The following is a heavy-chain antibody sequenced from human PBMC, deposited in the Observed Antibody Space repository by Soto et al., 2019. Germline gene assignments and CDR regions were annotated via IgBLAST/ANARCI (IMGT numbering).Heavy chain of an antibody. CDR2: ISYDGSNK. Sequence: QVQLVESGGGVVQPGRSLRLSCAASGFTFSSYAMHWVRQAPGKGLEWVAVISYDGSNKYYADSVKGRFTISRDNSKNTLYLQMNSLRAEDTAVYYCARDPWNAAGAYYFDYWGQGTLGTVSS. CDR3: ARDPWNAAGAYYFDY. CDR1: GFTFSSYA. D-gene: IGHD1-1*01. J-gene: IGHJ4*02. V-gene: IGHV3-30-3*01.